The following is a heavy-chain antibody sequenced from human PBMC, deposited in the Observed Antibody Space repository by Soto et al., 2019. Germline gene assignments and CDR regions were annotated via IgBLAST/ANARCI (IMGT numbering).Heavy chain of an antibody. D-gene: IGHD3-10*01. J-gene: IGHJ4*02. Sequence: SETLSLTCSVSGGSMSEYSWSWIRQSPGKGLEWIGYIYYLGSTDYNPSLKSRVTISVDTSKRQFSLRLTSVTAADTAVYYCARDGYDGSGSPYPAYWGPGTQVTVSS. CDR1: GGSMSEYS. CDR3: ARDGYDGSGSPYPAY. CDR2: IYYLGST. V-gene: IGHV4-59*01.